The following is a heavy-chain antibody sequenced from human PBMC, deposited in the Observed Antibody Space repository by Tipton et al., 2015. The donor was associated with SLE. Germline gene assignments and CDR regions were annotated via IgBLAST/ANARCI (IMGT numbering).Heavy chain of an antibody. CDR2: IYYGGST. J-gene: IGHJ2*01. D-gene: IGHD7-27*01. CDR1: GGSFSGYY. Sequence: LRLSCAVYGGSFSGYYWTWIRQHPGKGLEWIGYIYYGGSTHYNPSLKSRVTISVDTSKTQFSLNLTSVTAADTAVYSCARGTNWGSGWYFDLWGRGTLVTVSS. CDR3: ARGTNWGSGWYFDL. V-gene: IGHV4-31*11.